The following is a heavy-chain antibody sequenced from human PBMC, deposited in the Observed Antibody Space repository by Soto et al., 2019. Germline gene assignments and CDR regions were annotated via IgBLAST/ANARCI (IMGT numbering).Heavy chain of an antibody. V-gene: IGHV1-69*13. J-gene: IGHJ4*02. CDR3: ARSVVAAAVDY. CDR1: GGTFSSYA. D-gene: IGHD2-2*01. Sequence: VASVKVSCKASGGTFSSYAISWVRQAPGQGLEWMGGIIPIFGTANYAQKFQGRVTITADESTSTAYMELSSLRSEDTAVYYCARSVVAAAVDYWGQGTLVTVSS. CDR2: IIPIFGTA.